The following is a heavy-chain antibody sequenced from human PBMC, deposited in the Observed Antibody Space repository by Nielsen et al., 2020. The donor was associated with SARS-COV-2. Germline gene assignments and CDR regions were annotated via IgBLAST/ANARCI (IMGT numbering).Heavy chain of an antibody. CDR1: GFTFSSYA. D-gene: IGHD2-15*01. CDR2: ISYDGSNK. V-gene: IGHV3-30*04. CDR3: ARDSCTGGSCFDY. Sequence: GGSLRLSCAASGFTFSSYAMHWVRQAPGKGLEWVAVISYDGSNKYYADSVKGRFTISRDNSKNTLYLQMNSLRAEDTAVYYCARDSCTGGSCFDYWGQGTLVTVSS. J-gene: IGHJ4*02.